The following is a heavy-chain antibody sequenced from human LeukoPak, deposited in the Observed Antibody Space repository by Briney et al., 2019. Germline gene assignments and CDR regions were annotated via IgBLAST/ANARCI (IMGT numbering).Heavy chain of an antibody. CDR3: ARGGIAARRYYYYGMDV. CDR2: MNPNSGNT. J-gene: IGHJ6*02. V-gene: IGHV1-8*01. CDR1: GYTFTSYD. D-gene: IGHD6-13*01. Sequence: ASVKVSCKASGYTFTSYDINWVRQATGQGLEWMGWMNPNSGNTGYAQKFQGRVTMTRNTSISTAYMELSSLRSEDTAVYYCARGGIAARRYYYYGMDVWGQGTTVTVSS.